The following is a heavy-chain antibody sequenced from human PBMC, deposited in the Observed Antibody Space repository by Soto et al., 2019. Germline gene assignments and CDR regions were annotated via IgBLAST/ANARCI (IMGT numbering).Heavy chain of an antibody. CDR2: IIPIFGTA. J-gene: IGHJ5*02. CDR1: GGTFSSYA. CDR3: ARDGGSSSWYFWFDP. V-gene: IGHV1-69*13. D-gene: IGHD6-13*01. Sequence: GASVKVSCKASGGTFSSYAISWVRQAPGQGLEWMGGIIPIFGTANYAQKFQGRVTITADESTSTAYMELSSLRSEDTAVYYCARDGGSSSWYFWFDPWGQGTLVTVSS.